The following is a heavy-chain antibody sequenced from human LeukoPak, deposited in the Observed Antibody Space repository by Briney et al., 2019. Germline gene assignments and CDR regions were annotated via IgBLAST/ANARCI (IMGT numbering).Heavy chain of an antibody. J-gene: IGHJ3*02. CDR3: ARRTTYSGSHDAFEI. Sequence: ASVTDSCMASAYTFTGYYMHWVRHPAGHGLEWMGWINPNSGGTIYAKMLQGRVTMTRDTSISTGYMELSRLRSDDTAVYYCARRTTYSGSHDAFEIWGQRTMVTVSS. D-gene: IGHD1-26*01. V-gene: IGHV1-2*02. CDR1: AYTFTGYY. CDR2: INPNSGGT.